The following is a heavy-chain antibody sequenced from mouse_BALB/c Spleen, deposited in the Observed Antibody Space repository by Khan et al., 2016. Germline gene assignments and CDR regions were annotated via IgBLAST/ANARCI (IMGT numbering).Heavy chain of an antibody. Sequence: EVQLQESGPGLVKPSQSLSLTCTVTGYSITSDYAWNWIRQFPGNKLEWMGYISYSGITRYNPSLKSRISITRDTSKNQFFLQLNSVTTEDTATYYWAFRGWYGYYFDSWGQGTTLTVSS. J-gene: IGHJ2*01. CDR3: AFRGWYGYYFDS. CDR1: GYSITSDYA. D-gene: IGHD2-10*02. V-gene: IGHV3-2*02. CDR2: ISYSGIT.